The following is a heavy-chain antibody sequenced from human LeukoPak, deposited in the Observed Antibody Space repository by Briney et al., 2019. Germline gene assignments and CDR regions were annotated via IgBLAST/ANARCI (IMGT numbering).Heavy chain of an antibody. CDR2: IYSGGST. Sequence: PGGSPRLSCAASGFTVSSNYMSWVRQAPGKGLEWVSVIYSGGSTYYADSVKGRFTISRDNSKNTLYLQMNSLRAEDTAVYYCARDRRGYKGYFDYWGQGTLVTVSS. CDR3: ARDRRGYKGYFDY. J-gene: IGHJ4*02. V-gene: IGHV3-53*01. D-gene: IGHD5-24*01. CDR1: GFTVSSNY.